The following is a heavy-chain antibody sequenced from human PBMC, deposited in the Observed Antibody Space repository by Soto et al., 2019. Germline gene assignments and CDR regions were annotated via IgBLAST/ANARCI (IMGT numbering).Heavy chain of an antibody. D-gene: IGHD2-21*01. J-gene: IGHJ1*01. Sequence: WTASGEGITSYGISWVRQDTGQGLEWMGWISAYNGNTNYAQTFQGRVTMTTDTSTSTAYMELRSLRSDDTAVSSCAGEGGTPYYLPVSAFRGNGT. CDR2: ISAYNGNT. V-gene: IGHV1-18*01. CDR3: AGEGGTPYYLPVSAF. CDR1: GEGITSYG.